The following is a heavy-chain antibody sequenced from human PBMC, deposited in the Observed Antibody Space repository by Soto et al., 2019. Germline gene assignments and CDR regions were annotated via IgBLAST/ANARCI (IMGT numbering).Heavy chain of an antibody. CDR1: GYSFTSYW. J-gene: IGHJ6*02. CDR3: ATTYYDFWSGYYRWYYYYGMDV. Sequence: GESLKISCKGSGYSFTSYWISWVRQMPGKGLEWMGRIDPSDSYTNYSPSFQGHVTISADKSISTAYLQWSSLKASDTAMYYCATTYYDFWSGYYRWYYYYGMDVWGQGTPVTVSS. CDR2: IDPSDSYT. V-gene: IGHV5-10-1*01. D-gene: IGHD3-3*01.